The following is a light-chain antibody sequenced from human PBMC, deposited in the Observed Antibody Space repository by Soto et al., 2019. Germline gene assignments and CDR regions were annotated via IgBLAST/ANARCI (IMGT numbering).Light chain of an antibody. Sequence: ENVLTQSPGTLSLSPGERATLSCRAGQSVISSYLAWYQQKPGQAPRLPIYGASNRATGIPDRFSCSGSGTDFTLTISRLEPEDFAVYYCQQYAGSPYTFGQGTKLEIK. CDR1: QSVISSY. V-gene: IGKV3-20*01. CDR3: QQYAGSPYT. CDR2: GAS. J-gene: IGKJ2*01.